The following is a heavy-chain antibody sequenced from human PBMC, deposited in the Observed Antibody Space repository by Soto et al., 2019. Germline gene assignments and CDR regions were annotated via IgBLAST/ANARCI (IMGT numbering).Heavy chain of an antibody. CDR1: GXTFSSYC. CDR3: ARGYYDFWADAVNWFDP. CDR2: IKKDGSEK. Sequence: GSLRLSCAASGXTFSSYCMSWVRQAPGKGLEWVANIKKDGSEKYYVDSVKGRFTISRDNAKNSLYLQMNSLRAEETAVYYCARGYYDFWADAVNWFDPWGQGTLLTV. V-gene: IGHV3-7*01. D-gene: IGHD3-3*01. J-gene: IGHJ5*02.